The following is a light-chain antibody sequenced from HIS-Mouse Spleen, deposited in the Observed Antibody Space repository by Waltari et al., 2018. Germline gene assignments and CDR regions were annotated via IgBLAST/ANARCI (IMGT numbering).Light chain of an antibody. CDR1: QGIRSY. CDR2: AAS. J-gene: IGKJ1*01. V-gene: IGKV1-9*01. Sequence: DIQLTQSPSFLSASVGDRVTITCRASQGIRSYLAWYQQKPGKAPKHLIYAASTLQSGVPSRFSGSGSGTEFTLTISSLQTEDFATYYCQQLNSYPPTFGQGTKVEIK. CDR3: QQLNSYPPT.